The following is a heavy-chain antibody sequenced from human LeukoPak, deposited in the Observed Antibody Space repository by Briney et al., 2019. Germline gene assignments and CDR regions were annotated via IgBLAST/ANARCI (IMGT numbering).Heavy chain of an antibody. Sequence: LAGGSLRLSSAASGFTFSSYPMSWVRQAPGKGLEWVSGISGSGGGTFYPESVKGRLIISRDNSKNTLYLQMNSLRAEDTAVYYCAKGSGTRAFDSGGQGTMVTVSS. CDR2: ISGSGGGT. CDR1: GFTFSSYP. V-gene: IGHV3-23*01. D-gene: IGHD3-10*01. J-gene: IGHJ3*02. CDR3: AKGSGTRAFDS.